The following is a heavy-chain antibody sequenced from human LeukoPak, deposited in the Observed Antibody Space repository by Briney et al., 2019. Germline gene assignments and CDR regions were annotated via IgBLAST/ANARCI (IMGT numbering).Heavy chain of an antibody. CDR2: ISSSSSYI. D-gene: IGHD6-6*01. J-gene: IGHJ5*02. CDR1: GFTFSSYS. V-gene: IGHV3-21*01. Sequence: GGSLRLSCAASGFTFSSYSMNWVRQAPGKGLEWVSSISSSSSYIYYADSVKGRFTISTDNAKNSLYLQMNSLRAEDTAVYYCARDEYSSSFNWFDPWGQGTLVTVSS. CDR3: ARDEYSSSFNWFDP.